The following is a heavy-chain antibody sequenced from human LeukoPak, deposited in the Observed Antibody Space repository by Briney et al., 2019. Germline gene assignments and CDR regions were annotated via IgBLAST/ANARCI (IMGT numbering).Heavy chain of an antibody. J-gene: IGHJ4*02. CDR2: IYYSGST. V-gene: IGHV4-30-4*01. D-gene: IGHD3-10*01. Sequence: SQTLSLTCTVSGGSISSGDYYWSWIRQPPGKGLEWIGYIYYSGSTNYNPSLKSRVTISVDTSKNQFSLKLSSVTAADTAVYYCARRGFGELFSSLDYWGQGTLVTVSS. CDR1: GGSISSGDYY. CDR3: ARRGFGELFSSLDY.